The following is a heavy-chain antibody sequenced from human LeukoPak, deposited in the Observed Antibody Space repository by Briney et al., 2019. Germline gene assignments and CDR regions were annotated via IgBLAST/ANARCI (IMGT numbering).Heavy chain of an antibody. CDR3: ARRAYYYDSSGYYYSDYYFDY. Sequence: SQTLSLTCTVSGGSISSGSYYWGWIRQPPGKGLEWIGSIYYSGSTYYNPSLKSRVTISVDTSKNQFSLKLSSVTAADTAVYYCARRAYYYDSSGYYYSDYYFDYWGQGTLVTVSS. J-gene: IGHJ4*02. CDR1: GGSISSGSYY. D-gene: IGHD3-22*01. V-gene: IGHV4-39*01. CDR2: IYYSGST.